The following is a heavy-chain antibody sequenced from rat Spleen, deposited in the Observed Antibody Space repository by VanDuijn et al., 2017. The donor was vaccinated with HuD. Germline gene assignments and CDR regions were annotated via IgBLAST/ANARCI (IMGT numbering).Heavy chain of an antibody. Sequence: EVQLVESGGGLVQPGRSLKLSCAASGFTFSDYAMAWVRQAPTKGLEWVATISSDGSSTYYRDSVKGRFTISRDNTKNTLYRQMDSLRSEDTATYYCARHGSLDYWGQGVMVTVSS. J-gene: IGHJ2*01. CDR3: ARHGSLDY. CDR1: GFTFSDYA. V-gene: IGHV5-29*01. CDR2: ISSDGSST. D-gene: IGHD5-1*01.